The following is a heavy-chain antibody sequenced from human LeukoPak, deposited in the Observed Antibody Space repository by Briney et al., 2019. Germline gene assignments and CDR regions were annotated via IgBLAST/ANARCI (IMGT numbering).Heavy chain of an antibody. V-gene: IGHV1-69*04. CDR2: IIPTLEVA. J-gene: IGHJ4*02. CDR3: ARVISGTWLWF. D-gene: IGHD1-14*01. Sequence: SVKVSCKASGYTFTSYDISWVRQAPGLGLEWMGRIIPTLEVANYAQKFQGRVTITADKSTSTAYMELSSLRPEDTAVYYCARVISGTWLWFWGQGTLVTVSS. CDR1: GYTFTSYD.